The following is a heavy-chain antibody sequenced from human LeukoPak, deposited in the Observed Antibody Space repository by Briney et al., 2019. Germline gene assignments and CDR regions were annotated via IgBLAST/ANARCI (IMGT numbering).Heavy chain of an antibody. CDR2: INPGGGST. V-gene: IGHV1-46*01. D-gene: IGHD5-12*01. Sequence: APVKAYCKASGYSFTTYYIQWVRQAPGQGLEWMGMINPGGGSTNYAQEFQGRVTMTRDTSRSTVYMELSSLRSEDTAVYYCARVSGAVATSLFDYWGQGTLVTVSS. CDR3: ARVSGAVATSLFDY. CDR1: GYSFTTYY. J-gene: IGHJ4*02.